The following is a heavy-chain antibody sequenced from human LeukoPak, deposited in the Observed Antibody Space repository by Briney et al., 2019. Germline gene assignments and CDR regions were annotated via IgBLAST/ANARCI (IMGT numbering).Heavy chain of an antibody. CDR2: IYHSGST. CDR1: GGSISSSNW. CDR3: AREGGTGATMIVMEPDAFHI. Sequence: SETLSLTCAVSGGSISSSNWWSWVRQPPGKGLEWIGGIYHSGSTNYNPSLKSRVTISVDTSKNQFSLKLRSVTAADPAVYYCAREGGTGATMIVMEPDAFHIWGQGTMVTVPS. D-gene: IGHD3-22*01. J-gene: IGHJ3*02. V-gene: IGHV4-4*02.